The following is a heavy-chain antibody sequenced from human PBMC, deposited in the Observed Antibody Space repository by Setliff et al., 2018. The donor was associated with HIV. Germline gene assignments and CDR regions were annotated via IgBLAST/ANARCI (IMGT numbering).Heavy chain of an antibody. CDR1: GFTFGDFG. J-gene: IGHJ4*01. V-gene: IGHV3-15*01. D-gene: IGHD1-26*01. CDR2: IKSKTDGGTT. Sequence: PGGSLRLSCTASGFTFGDFGMTWVRQAPGKGLEWVGHIKSKTDGGTTDYAAPVKGRFTISRDDSKTTLYLQMNSLRVDDTAVYFCARDKWASGFDFWGHGTLVTVSS. CDR3: ARDKWASGFDF.